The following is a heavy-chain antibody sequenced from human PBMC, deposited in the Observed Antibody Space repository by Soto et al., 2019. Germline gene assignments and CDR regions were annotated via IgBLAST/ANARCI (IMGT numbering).Heavy chain of an antibody. CDR3: ARSAYYVFWSGYPDPYYGMDV. D-gene: IGHD3-3*01. CDR2: INSDGSST. V-gene: IGHV3-74*01. Sequence: GGSLRLSCAASGFTFSSYWMHWVRQAPGKGLVWVSRINSDGSSTSYADSVKGRFTISRDNAKNTLYLQMNSLRAEDTAVYYCARSAYYVFWSGYPDPYYGMDVWGQGTTVTVSS. J-gene: IGHJ6*02. CDR1: GFTFSSYW.